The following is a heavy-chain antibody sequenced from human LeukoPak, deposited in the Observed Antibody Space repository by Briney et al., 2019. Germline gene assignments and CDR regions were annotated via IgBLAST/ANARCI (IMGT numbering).Heavy chain of an antibody. CDR1: GFTFSNAW. V-gene: IGHV3-15*01. CDR2: IKSKTDGGQT. Sequence: GVAVRLSCAASGFTFSNAWMSWVRQAPGKGLEWVGRIKSKTDGGQTDYAAPVKGRFTISRDDSKNTLYLQMNSLKTEDTAVYYCTTDYYGSGSYPDAFDIWGRGTMVT. D-gene: IGHD3-10*01. J-gene: IGHJ3*02. CDR3: TTDYYGSGSYPDAFDI.